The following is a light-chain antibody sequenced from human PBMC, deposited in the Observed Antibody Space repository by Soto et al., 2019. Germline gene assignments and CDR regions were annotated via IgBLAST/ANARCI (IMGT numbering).Light chain of an antibody. Sequence: QSVLTQPASVSGSPGQSITISCSGTSSDIGGYKYVSWYQQHPGKVPKLMIYEVNNRPSGVSDRFSGSKSGNTASLTISGLQDEDEADYYCSSYTGSNTWMFGGGTKVTVL. J-gene: IGLJ3*02. V-gene: IGLV2-14*01. CDR2: EVN. CDR3: SSYTGSNTWM. CDR1: SSDIGGYKY.